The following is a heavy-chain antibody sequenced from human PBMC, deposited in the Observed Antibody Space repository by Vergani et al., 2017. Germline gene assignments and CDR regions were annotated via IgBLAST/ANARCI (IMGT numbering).Heavy chain of an antibody. CDR1: GYTFTGYY. Sequence: QVQLVQSGAEVKKPGASVKVSCKASGYTFTGYYMHWVRQAPGQGLEWMGWINPNSGGTNYEQKFQGRVTMTRDTSSSTAYLELSRLRSDDTAVYYCARGYCSGGSCYFPPDYWGQGTLVTVSS. CDR3: ARGYCSGGSCYFPPDY. D-gene: IGHD2-15*01. V-gene: IGHV1-2*02. CDR2: INPNSGGT. J-gene: IGHJ4*02.